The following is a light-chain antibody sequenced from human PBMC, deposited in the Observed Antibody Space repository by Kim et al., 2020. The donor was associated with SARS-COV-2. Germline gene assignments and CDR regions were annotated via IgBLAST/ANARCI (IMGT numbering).Light chain of an antibody. Sequence: QSVLTQPPSASGTPGQRVTISCSGSSFNIKINHVYWYQHLPGAAPKLLIYRNILRPSGVPDRFSASKSDTSASLAISGLLSEDEADYYCASWDDNLSGWVFGGGTQLTVL. CDR1: SFNIKINH. CDR3: ASWDDNLSGWV. J-gene: IGLJ3*02. V-gene: IGLV1-47*01. CDR2: RNI.